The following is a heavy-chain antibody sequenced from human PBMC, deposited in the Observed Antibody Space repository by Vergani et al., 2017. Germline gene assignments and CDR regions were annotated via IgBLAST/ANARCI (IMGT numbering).Heavy chain of an antibody. CDR1: GYSISSGYY. CDR3: ARQIWFGELFQSYYYYGMDV. CDR2: IYHSGST. J-gene: IGHJ6*02. Sequence: QVQLQESGPGLVKPSETLSLTCAVSGYSISSGYYWGWIRQPPGKGLEWIGSIYHSGSTYYNPSLKSRVTISVDTSKNQFSLKLSSVTAADTAVYYCARQIWFGELFQSYYYYGMDVWGQGTTVTVSS. V-gene: IGHV4-38-2*01. D-gene: IGHD3-10*01.